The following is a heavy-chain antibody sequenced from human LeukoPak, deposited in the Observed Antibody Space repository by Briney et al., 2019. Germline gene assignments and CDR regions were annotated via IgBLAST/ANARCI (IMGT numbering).Heavy chain of an antibody. CDR2: IYPGDTDT. V-gene: IGHV5-51*01. CDR3: ARAYYCGGGCCKLEY. Sequence: GDSLKISCQGSGYSFNSYWIGWVRQMPGKGLEWMGIIYPGDTDTRYSPSFRGQTTISADKSINTAYLRWSSLKASDTPIYYCARAYYCGGGCCKLEYWGQGTLVTVSS. D-gene: IGHD2-21*01. CDR1: GYSFNSYW. J-gene: IGHJ4*02.